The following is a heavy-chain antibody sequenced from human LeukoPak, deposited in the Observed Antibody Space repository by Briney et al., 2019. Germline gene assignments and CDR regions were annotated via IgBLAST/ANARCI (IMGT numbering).Heavy chain of an antibody. J-gene: IGHJ5*02. CDR1: GYTFTSYD. Sequence: GASVKVSCKASGYTFTSYDISWVRQAPGQGLEWMGRIIPILGIANYAQKFQGRVTITADKSTSTAYMELSSLRSEDTAVYYCARVYLEEYYDILTGANWFDPWGQGTLVTVSS. CDR3: ARVYLEEYYDILTGANWFDP. V-gene: IGHV1-69*04. CDR2: IIPILGIA. D-gene: IGHD3-9*01.